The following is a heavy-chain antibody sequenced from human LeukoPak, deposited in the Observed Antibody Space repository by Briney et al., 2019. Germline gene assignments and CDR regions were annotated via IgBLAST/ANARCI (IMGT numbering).Heavy chain of an antibody. J-gene: IGHJ4*02. Sequence: GGSMRLSCAASGFTFSSYAMSWVRQAPGKGLEWVSAISGSGGSTYYADSVKGRFTISRDNSKNTLYLQMNSLRAEDTAVYYCAKDWLTRIAAASPLLAYWGQGTLVTVSS. D-gene: IGHD6-13*01. CDR1: GFTFSSYA. V-gene: IGHV3-23*01. CDR2: ISGSGGST. CDR3: AKDWLTRIAAASPLLAY.